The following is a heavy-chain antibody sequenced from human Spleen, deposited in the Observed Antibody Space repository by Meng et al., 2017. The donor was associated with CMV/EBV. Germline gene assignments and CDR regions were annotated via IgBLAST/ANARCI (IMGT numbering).Heavy chain of an antibody. CDR1: EFTFSSHG. J-gene: IGHJ4*02. D-gene: IGHD3-22*01. CDR2: ISYDGNKE. CDR3: ARESGGYDSSGPADF. V-gene: IGHV3-30-3*01. Sequence: GESLKISCAASEFTFSSHGMHWVRQAPGKGLDWVALISYDGNKEYYADSVKGRFTISRDNSKNTLYLQMNSLRAEDTAVYYCARESGGYDSSGPADFWGQGTLVTVS.